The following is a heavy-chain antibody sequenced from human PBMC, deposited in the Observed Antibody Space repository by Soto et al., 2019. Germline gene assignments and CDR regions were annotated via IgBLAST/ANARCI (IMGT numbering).Heavy chain of an antibody. V-gene: IGHV3-21*06. J-gene: IGHJ4*02. CDR3: ARVGTDYGSGSPYYSDY. Sequence: GGSLRLSCAASGFSFRSYYLNWVRQAPGRGLEWVSSISPSSSFLSYADSVKGRFAISRDNAKSSVHLQMNSLRAEDTAVYFCARVGTDYGSGSPYYSDYWGQGTLVTVSS. CDR1: GFSFRSYY. D-gene: IGHD3-10*01. CDR2: ISPSSSFL.